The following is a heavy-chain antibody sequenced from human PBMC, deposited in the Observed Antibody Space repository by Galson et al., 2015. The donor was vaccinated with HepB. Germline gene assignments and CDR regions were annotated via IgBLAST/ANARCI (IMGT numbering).Heavy chain of an antibody. Sequence: SVKVSCKASGGTFSKYAINWVRQAPGQGLEWMGGIIPMFPTANYAQTFQDRVTITADESTSTAYMELSSLRSEDTAVHYCARGGFKPGYSYEPLAFWGQGTLVTAPS. CDR1: GGTFSKYA. J-gene: IGHJ4*02. D-gene: IGHD5-18*01. V-gene: IGHV1-69*13. CDR2: IIPMFPTA. CDR3: ARGGFKPGYSYEPLAF.